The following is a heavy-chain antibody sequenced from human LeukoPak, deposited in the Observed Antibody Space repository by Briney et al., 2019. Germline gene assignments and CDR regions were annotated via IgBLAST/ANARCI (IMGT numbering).Heavy chain of an antibody. J-gene: IGHJ4*02. D-gene: IGHD3-9*01. Sequence: PGGSLRLSCAASGFTFSSYAMHWVRQAPGKGRGWVAVISYDGSNKYYADSVKGRFTISRDNSKNTLYLQMNSLRAEDTAVYYCARIPLFTIPFDYWGQGTLVTVSS. CDR1: GFTFSSYA. V-gene: IGHV3-30-3*01. CDR2: ISYDGSNK. CDR3: ARIPLFTIPFDY.